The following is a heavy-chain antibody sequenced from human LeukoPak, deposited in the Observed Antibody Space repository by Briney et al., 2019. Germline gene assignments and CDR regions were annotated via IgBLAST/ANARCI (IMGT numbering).Heavy chain of an antibody. CDR2: ISSSSSTI. CDR1: GFTFSSYS. J-gene: IGHJ4*02. Sequence: GGSLRLSCAASGFTFSSYSMNWVRHAPGKGLEWVSYISSSSSTIYYADSVKGRFTISRDNAKNSLYLQMNSLRAEDTGVYYCAREGVPGATAQHYDYWGQGSLVTVSS. V-gene: IGHV3-48*01. D-gene: IGHD1-26*01. CDR3: AREGVPGATAQHYDY.